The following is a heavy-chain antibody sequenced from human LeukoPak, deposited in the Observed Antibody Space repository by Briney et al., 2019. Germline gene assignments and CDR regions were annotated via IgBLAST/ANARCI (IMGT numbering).Heavy chain of an antibody. CDR1: GYTFTGYY. CDR2: INPNSGGT. CDR3: ARGPGITIFGVVITFDY. D-gene: IGHD3-3*01. J-gene: IGHJ4*02. Sequence: ASVKVSCKASGYTFTGYYMHWVRQAPGQGLEWMGWINPNSGGTNYAQKFQGRVTMTRDTSISTAYMELSRLRSDDTAVYYCARGPGITIFGVVITFDYWGQGTLVTVSS. V-gene: IGHV1-2*02.